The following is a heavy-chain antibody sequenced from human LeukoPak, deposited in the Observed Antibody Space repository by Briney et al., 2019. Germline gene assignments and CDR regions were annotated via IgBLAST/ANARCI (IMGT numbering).Heavy chain of an antibody. CDR1: GFTFSSYT. CDR2: ISTASSAI. J-gene: IGHJ5*02. D-gene: IGHD3-22*01. Sequence: GGSLRLSCAASGFTFSSYTMNWVRQAPGKGLEWVSCISTASSAIDYADSVRGRFTVSRDNAKNSLYLQMNSLRAEDTAVYYCARDHTYYYDSSGYTWGQGTLVTVSS. CDR3: ARDHTYYYDSSGYT. V-gene: IGHV3-48*01.